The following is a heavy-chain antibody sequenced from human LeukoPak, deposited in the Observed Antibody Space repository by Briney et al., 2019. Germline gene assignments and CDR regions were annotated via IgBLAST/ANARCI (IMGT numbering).Heavy chain of an antibody. CDR1: GFTFSSYS. Sequence: PGGSLRLSCAASGFTFSSYSMSWVRQSPGKGLEWVSVIYSGGSTYYADSVNGRFTISRDNSRNTLFLQMNSLRAEDTALYYCASAREYCGSGKCYEYFQDWGQGTPVTVAS. CDR2: IYSGGST. V-gene: IGHV3-53*01. CDR3: ASAREYCGSGKCYEYFQD. J-gene: IGHJ1*01. D-gene: IGHD2-21*01.